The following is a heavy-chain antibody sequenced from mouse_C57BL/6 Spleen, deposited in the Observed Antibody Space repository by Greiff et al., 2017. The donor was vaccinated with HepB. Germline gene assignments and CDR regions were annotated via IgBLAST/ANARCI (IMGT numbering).Heavy chain of an antibody. J-gene: IGHJ2*01. CDR3: ASAGLHDY. V-gene: IGHV5-16*01. CDR1: GFTFSDYY. D-gene: IGHD2-10*01. CDR2: INYDGSST. Sequence: EVKLLESEGGLVQPGSSMKLSCTASGFTFSDYYMAWVRQVPEKGLEWVANINYDGSSTYYLDPLKSRFIISRDNEKNLLYLQMSSLKSEDTATYYCASAGLHDYWGQGTTLTVSS.